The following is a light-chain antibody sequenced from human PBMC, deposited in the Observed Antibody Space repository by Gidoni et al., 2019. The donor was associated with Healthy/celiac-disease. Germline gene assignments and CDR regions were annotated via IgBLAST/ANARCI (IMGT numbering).Light chain of an antibody. CDR2: DAS. CDR1: QDISNY. J-gene: IGKJ3*01. CDR3: QQYDNLPRFT. V-gene: IGKV1-33*01. Sequence: DIQMPQSPSSLSASVGDRVTITCQASQDISNYLNWYQQKPGKAPKLLIYDASNLETGVPSRFSGSGSGTDFTFTISSLQPEDIATYYCQQYDNLPRFTFXPXTKVDIK.